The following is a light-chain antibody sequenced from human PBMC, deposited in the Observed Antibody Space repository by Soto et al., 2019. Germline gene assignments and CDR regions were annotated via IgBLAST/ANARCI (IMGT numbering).Light chain of an antibody. J-gene: IGLJ1*01. CDR3: SSYTSSSTLEV. V-gene: IGLV2-14*01. CDR2: DVS. CDR1: SSDVGGYNY. Sequence: QSALTQPASVSGSPGQSITISCTGTSSDVGGYNYVSWYQQHPGKAPKLMIYDVSNRPSRVSNRFSGSKSGNTASLTISGLQAEDEADYYCSSYTSSSTLEVFGTGTKLTVL.